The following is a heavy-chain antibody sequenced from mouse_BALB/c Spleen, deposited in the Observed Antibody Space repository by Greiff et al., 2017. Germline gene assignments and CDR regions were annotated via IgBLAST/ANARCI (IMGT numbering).Heavy chain of an antibody. Sequence: EVKLMESGPGLVKPSQSLSLTCTVTGYSITSDYAWNWIRQFPGNKLEWMGYISYSGSTSYNPSLKSRISITRDTSKNQFFLQLNSVTTEDTATYYCASGGTTAGFAYWGQGTLVTVSA. J-gene: IGHJ3*01. V-gene: IGHV3-2*02. CDR1: GYSITSDYA. D-gene: IGHD1-2*01. CDR3: ASGGTTAGFAY. CDR2: ISYSGST.